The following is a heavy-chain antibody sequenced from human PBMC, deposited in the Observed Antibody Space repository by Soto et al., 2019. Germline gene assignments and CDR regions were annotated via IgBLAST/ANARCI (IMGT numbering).Heavy chain of an antibody. CDR3: AKGLYYYESSAYMGY. D-gene: IGHD3-22*01. Sequence: GGSLRLSCAASGFTFSSYAMSWVRQAPGKRLERVSASSGSGDTTYYADSVQGRFTISRDNSKNTLYLQMNSLRAEDTAVYYCAKGLYYYESSAYMGYWGQGTLVTVSS. CDR2: SSGSGDTT. J-gene: IGHJ4*02. V-gene: IGHV3-23*01. CDR1: GFTFSSYA.